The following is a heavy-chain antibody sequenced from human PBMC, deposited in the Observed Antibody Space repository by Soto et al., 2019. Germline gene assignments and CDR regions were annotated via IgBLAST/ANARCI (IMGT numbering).Heavy chain of an antibody. CDR2: IIPIFGTA. CDR3: ARGAHGRSSLSSSWAYAFDI. J-gene: IGHJ3*02. V-gene: IGHV1-69*13. D-gene: IGHD3-16*01. Sequence: SVKVSCKASGGTFSSYAISWVRQAPGQGLEWMGGIIPIFGTANYAQKFQGRVTITADESTSTAYMELSSLRSEDTAVYYCARGAHGRSSLSSSWAYAFDIWGQGTMVTVSS. CDR1: GGTFSSYA.